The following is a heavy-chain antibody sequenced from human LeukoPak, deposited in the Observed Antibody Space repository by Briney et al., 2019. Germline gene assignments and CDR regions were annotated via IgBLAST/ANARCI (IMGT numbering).Heavy chain of an antibody. J-gene: IGHJ5*02. D-gene: IGHD3-3*01. Sequence: GASVKVSCKASGYTFTGYYMHWVRQAPGQGLEWMGWINPNSGGTNYAQKFQGRVTMTRDTSISTAYMELSRLRSDDTAVYYCARDRSGFRSGYRRGNWFDPWGQGTLVTVSS. V-gene: IGHV1-2*02. CDR3: ARDRSGFRSGYRRGNWFDP. CDR1: GYTFTGYY. CDR2: INPNSGGT.